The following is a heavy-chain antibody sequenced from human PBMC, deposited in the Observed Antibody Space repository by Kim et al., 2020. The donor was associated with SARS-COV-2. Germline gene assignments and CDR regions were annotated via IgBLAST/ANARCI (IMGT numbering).Heavy chain of an antibody. J-gene: IGHJ4*02. D-gene: IGHD6-13*01. CDR2: ISAGGART. CDR1: GFTFSSYA. V-gene: IGHV3-23*01. Sequence: GGSLRLSCTVSGFTFSSYAMTWVRQAPGKGLEWVSGISAGGARTYYADSVKGRFTISRDNSKNTLYLQITTLSAEDTALYYCAKAGQRLVAGDFYYWGQG. CDR3: AKAGQRLVAGDFYY.